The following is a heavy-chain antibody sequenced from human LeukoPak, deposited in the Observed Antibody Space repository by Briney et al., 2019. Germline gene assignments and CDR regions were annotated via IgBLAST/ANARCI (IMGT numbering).Heavy chain of an antibody. V-gene: IGHV3-23*01. Sequence: QPGGSLRLSCAASGFTFCSCAMNWVRQAPGKGLDWVSTISGSGSNTYYADSVKGRFTISRDNSKNTLYLQMNSLRAEDTAVYYCAKDPLSLAAAVDYWGQGTLVTVSS. J-gene: IGHJ4*02. CDR2: ISGSGSNT. CDR1: GFTFCSCA. CDR3: AKDPLSLAAAVDY. D-gene: IGHD6-13*01.